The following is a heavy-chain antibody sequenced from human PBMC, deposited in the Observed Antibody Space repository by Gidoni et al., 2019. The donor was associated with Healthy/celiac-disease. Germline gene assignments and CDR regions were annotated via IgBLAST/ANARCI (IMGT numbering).Heavy chain of an antibody. D-gene: IGHD3-10*01. V-gene: IGHV4-31*11. CDR1: GGSISSGGYY. J-gene: IGHJ4*02. Sequence: QVQLQESGPGLVKPSQTLSLTCAVSGGSISSGGYYWSWIRQHPGKGLEWIGYIYYSGSTYYNPSLKSRVTISVDTSKTQFSLKLSSVTAADTAVYYCARDGQRDGSGHPTGLIDYWGQGTLVTVSS. CDR3: ARDGQRDGSGHPTGLIDY. CDR2: IYYSGST.